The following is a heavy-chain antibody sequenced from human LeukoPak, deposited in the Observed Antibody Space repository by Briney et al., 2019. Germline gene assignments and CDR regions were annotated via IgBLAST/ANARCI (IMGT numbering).Heavy chain of an antibody. Sequence: SVKVSRKPSVGTLSIHTICWVRAAPGQGVGWVGRIIPMLGIANYAQKFQGRVTINADKSTSTAYMELSGLRSEDTAVYYCARDHPDFVVPAAEALDNWFDPWGQGTLVTVSS. CDR3: ARDHPDFVVPAAEALDNWFDP. CDR2: IIPMLGIA. D-gene: IGHD2-2*01. J-gene: IGHJ5*02. CDR1: VGTLSIHT. V-gene: IGHV1-69*04.